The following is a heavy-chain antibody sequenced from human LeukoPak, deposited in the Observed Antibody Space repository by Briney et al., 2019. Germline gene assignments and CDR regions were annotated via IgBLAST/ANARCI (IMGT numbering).Heavy chain of an antibody. CDR2: ISYDGSNK. D-gene: IGHD3-3*01. J-gene: IGHJ4*02. CDR1: GFTFSSYA. V-gene: IGHV3-30-3*01. Sequence: GGSLRLSCAASGFTFSSYAMHWVRQAPGKGLEWVAVISYDGSNKYYADSVKGRFTISRDDSKNTLYLQMNSLRAEDTAVYYCAGDVDDFWSGYSFDYWGQGTLVTVSS. CDR3: AGDVDDFWSGYSFDY.